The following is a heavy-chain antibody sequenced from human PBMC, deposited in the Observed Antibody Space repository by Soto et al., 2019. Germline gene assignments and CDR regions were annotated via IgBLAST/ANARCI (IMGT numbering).Heavy chain of an antibody. CDR2: FIPVYRTL. CDR1: GGSFGKSA. V-gene: IGHV1-69*13. CDR3: ATGVIWIGYFTVDS. Sequence: SVKFSCKASGGSFGKSAINWVRQTLGQGLEWLGGFIPVYRTLNYAQKFQGRVTITADESTGTAYMTLSSLASDDTAVYYCATGVIWIGYFTVDSWGQGTRVTVSS. D-gene: IGHD3-3*01. J-gene: IGHJ4*02.